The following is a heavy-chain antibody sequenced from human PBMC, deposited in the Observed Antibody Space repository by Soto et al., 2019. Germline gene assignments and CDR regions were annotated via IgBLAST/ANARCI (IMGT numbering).Heavy chain of an antibody. D-gene: IGHD3-9*01. Sequence: PSETLSLTCTVSGGSISSSMYYWDWIRQPPGKGLEWIGTIYYSGSTYYNPSLKSRVTISVDTSKNQFSLKLSSVTAADTAVYYCASASHYDILTGYSPLHWFDPWGQGTLVTVPQ. V-gene: IGHV4-39*01. CDR3: ASASHYDILTGYSPLHWFDP. CDR2: IYYSGST. J-gene: IGHJ5*02. CDR1: GGSISSSMYY.